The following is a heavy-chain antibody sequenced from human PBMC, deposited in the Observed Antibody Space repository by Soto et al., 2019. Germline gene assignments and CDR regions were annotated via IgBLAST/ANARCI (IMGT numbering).Heavy chain of an antibody. Sequence: SETLSLTCTVSGGSISSSSYYWGWIRQPPGKGLEWIGSIYYSGSTYYNPSLKSRVTISVDTSKNQFSLKLSSVTAADTAGYYCATTPRSGTDYWGKGTLVTVYS. D-gene: IGHD6-19*01. CDR1: GGSISSSSYY. CDR3: ATTPRSGTDY. V-gene: IGHV4-39*01. CDR2: IYYSGST. J-gene: IGHJ4*02.